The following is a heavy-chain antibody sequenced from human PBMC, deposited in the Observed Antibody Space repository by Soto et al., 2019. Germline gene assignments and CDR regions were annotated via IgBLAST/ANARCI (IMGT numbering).Heavy chain of an antibody. V-gene: IGHV3-30*18. Sequence: QVQLVESGGGVVQPGRSLRLSCAASGFTFSSYGMHWVRQAPGKGLEWVAVISYDGSNKYYADSVKGRFTISRDNSKNTLYLQMNSLRAEDTAVYYCAKLTLYGDPDYWGQGTLVTVSS. J-gene: IGHJ4*02. D-gene: IGHD4-17*01. CDR3: AKLTLYGDPDY. CDR2: ISYDGSNK. CDR1: GFTFSSYG.